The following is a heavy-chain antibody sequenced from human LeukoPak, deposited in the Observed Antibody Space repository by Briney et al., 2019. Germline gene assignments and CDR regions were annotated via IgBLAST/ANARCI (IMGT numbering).Heavy chain of an antibody. V-gene: IGHV3-30*02. CDR2: IRYDGSNK. D-gene: IGHD2-15*01. J-gene: IGHJ4*02. CDR3: AKAGAVVVVAAKYFDY. Sequence: GGSLRLSCAASGFTFSSFGMHWVRQAPGKGLEWVAFIRYDGSNKYYADSVKGRFTISRDNSKNTLYLQMNSLRAEDTAVYYYAKAGAVVVVAAKYFDYWGQGTLVTVSS. CDR1: GFTFSSFG.